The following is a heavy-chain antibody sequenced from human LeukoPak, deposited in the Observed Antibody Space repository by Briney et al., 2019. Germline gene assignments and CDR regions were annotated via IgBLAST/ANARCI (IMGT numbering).Heavy chain of an antibody. Sequence: GGSLRLSCAASGFTFSSYSMNWVRQAPGKGLEWVSSISSSSSYIYYADSVKGRFTISRDNAKNSLYLQMNSLRAEDTAVYYCARALAKSSSPPDYWGQGTLVTVSS. J-gene: IGHJ4*02. CDR1: GFTFSSYS. D-gene: IGHD6-6*01. CDR2: ISSSSSYI. V-gene: IGHV3-21*01. CDR3: ARALAKSSSPPDY.